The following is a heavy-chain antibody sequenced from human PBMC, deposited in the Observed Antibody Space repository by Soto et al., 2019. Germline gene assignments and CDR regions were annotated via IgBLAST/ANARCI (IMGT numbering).Heavy chain of an antibody. CDR1: GGSISSSNW. Sequence: QVQLQESGPGLVKPSGTLSLTCAVSGGSISSSNWWSWVRQPPGKGLEWIGEIYHSGNTNYNPSLKSRVTMAVDKARHQFSRKLSSVTAADTAVYYCARRWGEGRVDYWGQGTLVTVSS. CDR3: ARRWGEGRVDY. J-gene: IGHJ4*02. V-gene: IGHV4-4*02. CDR2: IYHSGNT. D-gene: IGHD3-10*01.